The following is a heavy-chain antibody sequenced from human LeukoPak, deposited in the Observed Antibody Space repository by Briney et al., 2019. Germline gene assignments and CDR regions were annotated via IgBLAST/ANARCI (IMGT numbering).Heavy chain of an antibody. CDR1: GGSISSFY. Sequence: PSETLSLTCTVSGGSISSFYWSWIRQPPGKGLEWIGYIYYGGSTNYNPSLKSRVTISVDTSKNQFSLKLSSVTAADTAVYYCARDGYTNYYYGMDVWRQGTTVTVSS. CDR3: ARDGYTNYYYGMDV. V-gene: IGHV4-59*01. J-gene: IGHJ6*02. CDR2: IYYGGST. D-gene: IGHD5-24*01.